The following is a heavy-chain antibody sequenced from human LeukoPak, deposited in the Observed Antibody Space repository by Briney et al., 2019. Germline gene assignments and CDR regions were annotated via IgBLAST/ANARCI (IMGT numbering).Heavy chain of an antibody. V-gene: IGHV3-30-3*01. J-gene: IGHJ3*02. D-gene: IGHD3-9*01. CDR2: ISYDGSNK. Sequence: GGSRRLSCAASGFTFSSYAMHWVRQAPGKGLEWVAVISYDGSNKYYADSVKGRFTISRDNSKNTLYLQMNSLRAEDTAVYYCASQHTGYDAFDIWGQGTMVTVSS. CDR3: ASQHTGYDAFDI. CDR1: GFTFSSYA.